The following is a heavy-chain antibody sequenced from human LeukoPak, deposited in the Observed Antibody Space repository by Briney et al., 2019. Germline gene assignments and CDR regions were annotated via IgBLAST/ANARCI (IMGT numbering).Heavy chain of an antibody. Sequence: SVKVSCKASGGTFSSYAISWVRQAPGQGLGWMGRIIPILGIANYAQKFQGRVTITADKSTSTAYMELSSLRSEDTAVYYCARRRYCSSTSCYAYDYYYGMDVWGQGTTVTVSS. V-gene: IGHV1-69*04. CDR2: IIPILGIA. J-gene: IGHJ6*02. CDR3: ARRRYCSSTSCYAYDYYYGMDV. CDR1: GGTFSSYA. D-gene: IGHD2-2*01.